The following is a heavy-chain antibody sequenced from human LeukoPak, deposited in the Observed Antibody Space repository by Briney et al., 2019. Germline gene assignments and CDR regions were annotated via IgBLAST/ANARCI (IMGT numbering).Heavy chain of an antibody. Sequence: PSETLSLTCTVSGGSISSYFWSWIRQSPGKGLEWIGLMYHSGSTNYNPSLTSRVIMSQDTSTNQFSLQVNSVTAPDSAVYYCARSFRGYSQGYYYYAMDVWGQGTTVTVFS. J-gene: IGHJ6*02. CDR2: MYHSGST. CDR1: GGSISSYF. V-gene: IGHV4-59*01. D-gene: IGHD5-18*01. CDR3: ARSFRGYSQGYYYYAMDV.